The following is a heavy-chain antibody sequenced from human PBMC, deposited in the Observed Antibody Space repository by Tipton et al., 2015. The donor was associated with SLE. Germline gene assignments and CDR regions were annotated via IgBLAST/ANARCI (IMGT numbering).Heavy chain of an antibody. CDR3: ARDDTIFGVADY. V-gene: IGHV4-34*01. J-gene: IGHJ4*02. Sequence: TLSLTCTVYGGSLSGYWWSWIRQSPGKGLEWIGEIYPTRRTDYNPSLMSRVTISVDTSQNQFSLRLTSVTAADTAVYYCARDDTIFGVADYWGQGTLVTVSS. D-gene: IGHD3-3*01. CDR2: IYPTRRT. CDR1: GGSLSGYW.